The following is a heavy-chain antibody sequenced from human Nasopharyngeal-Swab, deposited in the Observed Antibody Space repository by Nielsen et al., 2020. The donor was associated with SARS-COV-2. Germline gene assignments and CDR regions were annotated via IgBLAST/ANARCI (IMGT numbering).Heavy chain of an antibody. J-gene: IGHJ4*02. V-gene: IGHV4-39*01. CDR3: ARRGGYTFDYDY. CDR2: MYYSGST. Sequence: SETLSLTCTVSGGSISSSSYYWGWIRQPPGKGLEWIGRMYYSGSTYYNPSLKSRVTISVDTSKNRFSLKLNSVTAADTAVYYCARRGGYTFDYDYWGQGTLVTVSS. D-gene: IGHD5-18*01. CDR1: GGSISSSSYY.